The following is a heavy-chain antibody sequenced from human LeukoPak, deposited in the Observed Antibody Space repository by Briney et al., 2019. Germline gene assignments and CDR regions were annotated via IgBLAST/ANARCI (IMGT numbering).Heavy chain of an antibody. CDR1: GGTFSSYA. Sequence: AASVKVSCKASGGTFSSYAISWVRQAPGQGLEWMGGIIPIFGTANYAQKFQGRVTITTDESTSTAYMELSSLRSEDTAVYYCARARSGIPFPLDYWGQGTLVTVSS. J-gene: IGHJ4*02. CDR3: ARARSGIPFPLDY. D-gene: IGHD2-15*01. V-gene: IGHV1-69*05. CDR2: IIPIFGTA.